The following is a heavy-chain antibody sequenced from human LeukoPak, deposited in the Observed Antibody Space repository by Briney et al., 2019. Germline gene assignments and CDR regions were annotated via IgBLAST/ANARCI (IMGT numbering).Heavy chain of an antibody. CDR3: ARGSTMVRGPGDYYYYGMDV. CDR2: IIPILGIA. Sequence: ASVKVSCKASGGTFSSYTISWVRQAPGQGLEWMGRIIPILGIANYVQKFQGRVTITADKSTSTAYMELSSLRSEDTAVYYCARGSTMVRGPGDYYYYGMDVWGQGTTVTVSS. J-gene: IGHJ6*02. CDR1: GGTFSSYT. V-gene: IGHV1-69*02. D-gene: IGHD3-10*01.